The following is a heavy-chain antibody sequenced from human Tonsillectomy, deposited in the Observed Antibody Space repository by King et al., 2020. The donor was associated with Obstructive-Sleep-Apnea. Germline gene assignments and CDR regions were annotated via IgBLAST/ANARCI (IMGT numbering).Heavy chain of an antibody. V-gene: IGHV3-7*03. CDR3: ARENGWTCGGDCYSGGYFDY. CDR2: IKQDGSEK. D-gene: IGHD2-21*02. CDR1: GFTFSSYW. Sequence: VQLVESGGGLVQPGGSLRLSCAASGFTFSSYWMSWVCQAPGKGLEWVANIKQDGSEKYYADSVKGRFTISRDNAKNSLYLQMNSLRAEDTAVYYCARENGWTCGGDCYSGGYFDYWGQGTLVTVSS. J-gene: IGHJ4*02.